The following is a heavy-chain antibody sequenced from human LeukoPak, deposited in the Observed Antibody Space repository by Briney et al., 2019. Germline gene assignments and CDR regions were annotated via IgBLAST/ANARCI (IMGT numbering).Heavy chain of an antibody. CDR2: IHYSGST. D-gene: IGHD6-19*01. V-gene: IGHV4-59*01. J-gene: IGHJ4*02. Sequence: SETLSLTCTVSGDSISSYYCSWIRQPPGKGLEWIGYIHYSGSTNYNPSLKSRVTISVDTSKNQFSLKLSSVTAADTAVYYCARTGGWYFFFDYWGQGALVTVSA. CDR3: ARTGGWYFFFDY. CDR1: GDSISSYY.